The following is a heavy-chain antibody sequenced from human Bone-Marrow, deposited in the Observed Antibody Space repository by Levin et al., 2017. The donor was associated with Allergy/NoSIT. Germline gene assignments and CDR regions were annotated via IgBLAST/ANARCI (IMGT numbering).Heavy chain of an antibody. J-gene: IGHJ5*02. Sequence: SETLSLTCTVSGGSISSSTYYWGWIRQPPGKGLEWIGNIFYSGNTYYNPSLKSRVTISVDTSKKQFSLKLSSVTAADTAVYYCARIMTDYYDSSGYKTNWFDPWGQGTLVTVSS. CDR1: GGSISSSTYY. CDR2: IFYSGNT. D-gene: IGHD3-22*01. CDR3: ARIMTDYYDSSGYKTNWFDP. V-gene: IGHV4-39*01.